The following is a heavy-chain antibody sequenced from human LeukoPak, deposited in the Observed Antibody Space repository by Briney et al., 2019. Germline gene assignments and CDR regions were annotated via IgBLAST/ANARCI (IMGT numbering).Heavy chain of an antibody. CDR1: GYSFTSYW. CDR2: IYPGDSDT. V-gene: IGHV5-51*01. Sequence: GESLKISCKGSGYSFTSYWIGWVRQMSGKGLEWMGIIYPGDSDTRYSPSFQGQVTISADKSISTAYLQWSSLKASDTAIYYCARLETYSSGPYYYYYYGMDVWGQGTTVTVSS. D-gene: IGHD6-19*01. J-gene: IGHJ6*02. CDR3: ARLETYSSGPYYYYYYGMDV.